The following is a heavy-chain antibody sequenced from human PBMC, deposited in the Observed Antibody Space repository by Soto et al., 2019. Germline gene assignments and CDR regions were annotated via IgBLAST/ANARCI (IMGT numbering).Heavy chain of an antibody. CDR2: IYTSGST. J-gene: IGHJ6*02. Sequence: SETLSLTCTVSGGSISSYYWSWIRQPAGKGLEWIGRIYTSGSTNYNPSLKSRVTMSVDTSKNQFSLKLSSVTASDSARYYCARQGPPYSGSGYYYEMDVWGPGTTVTVSS. CDR3: ARQGPPYSGSGYYYEMDV. D-gene: IGHD5-18*01. CDR1: GGSISSYY. V-gene: IGHV4-4*07.